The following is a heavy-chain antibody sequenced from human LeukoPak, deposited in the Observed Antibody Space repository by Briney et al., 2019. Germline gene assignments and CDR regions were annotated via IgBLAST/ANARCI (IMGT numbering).Heavy chain of an antibody. CDR3: ARGSYYDSSGYYFPSNFDP. CDR2: IIPILGIA. J-gene: IGHJ5*02. D-gene: IGHD3-22*01. CDR1: GGTFSSYA. V-gene: IGHV1-69*04. Sequence: GASVKVSCKASGGTFSSYAISWVRQAPGQGLEWMGRIIPILGIANYAQKFQGRVTITADKSTSTAYMELSSLRSEDTAVYYCARGSYYDSSGYYFPSNFDPWGQGTLVTVSS.